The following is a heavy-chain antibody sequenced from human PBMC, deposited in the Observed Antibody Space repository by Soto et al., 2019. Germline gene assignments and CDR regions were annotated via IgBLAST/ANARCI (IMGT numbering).Heavy chain of an antibody. J-gene: IGHJ4*02. CDR2: IKDRDYGGTA. CDR1: GFNFSDAW. CDR3: TTNDY. V-gene: IGHV3-15*01. Sequence: QLVESGGDLVTPGEFLRLSCVASGFNFSDAWMTWVRQAPGKGLEWVGRIKDRDYGGTADYAASVKGRFTMSRDDSTNMLFLQMNSLKSEDTAVYYCTTNDYWGQGTQVTVSS.